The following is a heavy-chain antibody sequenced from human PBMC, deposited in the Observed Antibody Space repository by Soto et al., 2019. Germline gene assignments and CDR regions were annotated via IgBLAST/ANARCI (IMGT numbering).Heavy chain of an antibody. Sequence: GGSLRLSCAASGFTFSSYAMHWVRQAPGKGLEWVAVISYDGSNKYYADSVKGRFTISRDNSKNTLYLQMNSLRAEDTAVYYCARDKYPSLYIAARFGYWGQGTLVTVSS. CDR2: ISYDGSNK. J-gene: IGHJ4*02. CDR3: ARDKYPSLYIAARFGY. CDR1: GFTFSSYA. V-gene: IGHV3-30-3*01. D-gene: IGHD6-6*01.